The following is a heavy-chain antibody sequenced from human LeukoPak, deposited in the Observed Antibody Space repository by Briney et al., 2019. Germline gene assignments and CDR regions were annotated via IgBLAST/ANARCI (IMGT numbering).Heavy chain of an antibody. CDR1: GFTFRSYS. D-gene: IGHD2-15*01. Sequence: GGSLRLSCAPSGFTFRSYSMNWVRQAPGKGLEWVSTISSISHYIYYADSVKGRFTISRDNAMNSLYLQMNSLRAEDTAVYYCPRDSGRGPPEAFDIWGQGTMVTVSS. CDR2: ISSISHYI. V-gene: IGHV3-21*01. J-gene: IGHJ3*02. CDR3: PRDSGRGPPEAFDI.